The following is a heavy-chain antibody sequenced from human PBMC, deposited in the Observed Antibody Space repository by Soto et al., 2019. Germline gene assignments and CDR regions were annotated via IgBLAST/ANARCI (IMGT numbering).Heavy chain of an antibody. CDR2: MYYTGNK. Sequence: KPSETLSLTCTVSGGSISSSTYYWDWIRQPPGKGLEWIGAMYYTGNKNYNPSLESRVTMSVDTSKNQFSLKLSSVTPTDTAVYYCASRSSRSLGSLFGPWGRGILVTVSS. D-gene: IGHD6-6*01. CDR1: GGSISSSTYY. J-gene: IGHJ5*02. CDR3: ASRSSRSLGSLFGP. V-gene: IGHV4-39*01.